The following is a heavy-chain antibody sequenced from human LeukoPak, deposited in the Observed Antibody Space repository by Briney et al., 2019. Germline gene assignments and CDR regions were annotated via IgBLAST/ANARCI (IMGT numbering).Heavy chain of an antibody. V-gene: IGHV3-23*01. CDR3: AKPRMTGGYFFDY. Sequence: GGSLRLSFAASGFTFSNYAMRWVRQAPGRGLQWVSGISGSGDSTNYADSVKGRFTISRDNSKNTLYLQMNSLGAEDTAVYYCAKPRMTGGYFFDYWGQGTLVTVSS. CDR2: ISGSGDST. CDR1: GFTFSNYA. D-gene: IGHD2-8*01. J-gene: IGHJ4*02.